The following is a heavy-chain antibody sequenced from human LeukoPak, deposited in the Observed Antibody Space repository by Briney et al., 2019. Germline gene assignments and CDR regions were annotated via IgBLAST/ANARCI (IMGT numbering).Heavy chain of an antibody. CDR2: TYYRSKWYN. CDR3: ARDRGAVAALWAAFDAFDI. Sequence: SQTLSLTCAISGDSVSSNSAAWNWIRQSPSGGLEWLGRTYYRSKWYNDYAVSVKSRITINPDTSKNQFSLQLNSVTPEDTAVYYCARDRGAVAALWAAFDAFDIWGQGTMVTVSS. CDR1: GDSVSSNSAA. V-gene: IGHV6-1*01. D-gene: IGHD6-19*01. J-gene: IGHJ3*02.